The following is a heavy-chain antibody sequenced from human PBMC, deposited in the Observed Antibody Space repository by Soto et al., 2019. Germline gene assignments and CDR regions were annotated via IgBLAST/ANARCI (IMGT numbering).Heavy chain of an antibody. J-gene: IGHJ6*02. Sequence: GGSLRLSCAASGFTFSSYTMHWVRQAPGKGLGWVTLISTDESIEHYADSVKGRFTIYRDNAKNSLYLQMNSLRAEDTFVYYCAVVPAANGHYGMDVWGQGTTVTVSS. D-gene: IGHD2-2*01. CDR3: AVVPAANGHYGMDV. CDR2: ISTDESIE. V-gene: IGHV3-30-3*01. CDR1: GFTFSSYT.